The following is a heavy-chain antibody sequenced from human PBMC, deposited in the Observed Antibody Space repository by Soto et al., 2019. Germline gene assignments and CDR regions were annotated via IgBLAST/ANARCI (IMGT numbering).Heavy chain of an antibody. CDR1: GFTFRTYA. D-gene: IGHD5-18*01. Sequence: QVQLVESGGGVVQPGRSLKLSCAASGFTFRTYAMHWVRQAPGKGLEWVAVISYDGSNTYYADSVKGRFTISRDNSKNTLYLQMNSLRTEDSAVYYCARASETNGYSYDYFDYWGQGTLVTVSS. CDR2: ISYDGSNT. J-gene: IGHJ4*02. CDR3: ARASETNGYSYDYFDY. V-gene: IGHV3-30*04.